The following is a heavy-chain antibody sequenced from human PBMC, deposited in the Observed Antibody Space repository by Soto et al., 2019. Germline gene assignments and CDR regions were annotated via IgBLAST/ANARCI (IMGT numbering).Heavy chain of an antibody. D-gene: IGHD3-22*01. CDR3: AKDRAPGHWLSGAYYFDY. Sequence: SLRLSCAASGFTFSSYAMSWVRQAPGKGLEWVSAISGSGGSTYYADSVKGRFTISRDNSKNTLYLQMNSLRAEDTAVYYCAKDRAPGHWLSGAYYFDYWGQGTLVTVSS. CDR1: GFTFSSYA. J-gene: IGHJ4*02. CDR2: ISGSGGST. V-gene: IGHV3-23*01.